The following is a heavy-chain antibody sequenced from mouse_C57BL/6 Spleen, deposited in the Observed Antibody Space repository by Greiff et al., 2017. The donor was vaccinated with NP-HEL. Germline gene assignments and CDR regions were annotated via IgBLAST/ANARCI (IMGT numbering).Heavy chain of an antibody. Sequence: EVQLQQSGPELVKPGASVKISCKASGYTFTDYYMNWVKQSHGKSLEWIGDINPNNGGTSYNQKLKGKATLTVDKSSSTAYMESRSLTSEDSAVYYCARMNWAYYFDYWGQGTTLTVSS. V-gene: IGHV1-26*01. J-gene: IGHJ2*01. CDR1: GYTFTDYY. CDR3: ARMNWAYYFDY. D-gene: IGHD4-1*01. CDR2: INPNNGGT.